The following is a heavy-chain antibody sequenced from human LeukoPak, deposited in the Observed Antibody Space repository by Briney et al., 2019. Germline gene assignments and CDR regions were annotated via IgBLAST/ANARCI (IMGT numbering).Heavy chain of an antibody. CDR3: AKVSTRRIVVVVAARYFDY. CDR1: GFTSSSCA. CDR2: ISGSGGST. D-gene: IGHD2-15*01. Sequence: GRRLRLSCAGTGFTSSSCAMSWDRQGPGNRLERVSAISGSGGSTYYADSVKGRFTISRDNSKNTLYLQMNSLRAEDTALYYGAKVSTRRIVVVVAARYFDYWGQGTLVTVSS. J-gene: IGHJ4*02. V-gene: IGHV3-23*01.